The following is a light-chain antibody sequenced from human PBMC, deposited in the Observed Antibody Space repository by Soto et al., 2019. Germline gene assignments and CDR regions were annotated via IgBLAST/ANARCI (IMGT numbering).Light chain of an antibody. CDR3: QQYGSSPPYT. V-gene: IGKV3-20*01. J-gene: IGKJ2*01. Sequence: EIVLTQSPGTLSLSPGERATLSCRASQSVSSSYLAWYQQKPGQAPRLRLYGASSRTTGIPDRFSGSGSERDFTLTISRLEPGDFAVYYCQQYGSSPPYTFGQGTKLEIK. CDR2: GAS. CDR1: QSVSSSY.